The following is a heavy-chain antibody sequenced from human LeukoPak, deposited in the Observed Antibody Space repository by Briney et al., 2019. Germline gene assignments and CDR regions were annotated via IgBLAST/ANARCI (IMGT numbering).Heavy chain of an antibody. D-gene: IGHD2-2*01. J-gene: IGHJ4*02. V-gene: IGHV1-18*04. CDR1: GYTFTSYG. CDR2: VSAYNGDT. CDR3: ARDCSTSCCPPFNY. Sequence: ASVKVSCKASGYTFTSYGISWVRQAPGQGLDWMGWVSAYNGDTNYAQRFQGRVTMTTDASTSTAYMELRSLRSDDTAVYYCARDCSTSCCPPFNYWGQGTPVTVSS.